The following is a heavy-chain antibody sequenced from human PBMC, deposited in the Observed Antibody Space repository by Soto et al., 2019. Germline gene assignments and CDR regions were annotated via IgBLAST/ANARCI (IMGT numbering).Heavy chain of an antibody. V-gene: IGHV3-49*04. CDR1: GFTFDDYA. CDR3: TSDYDSSGYYVGKIDY. D-gene: IGHD3-22*01. J-gene: IGHJ4*02. CDR2: IRGKAYGGTT. Sequence: GGSLRLSCTASGFTFDDYAVSWVRQAPGKGLEWVGFIRGKAYGGTTEYAASVKGRFVISRDDSKSIAYLQMNSLKTEDTAVYYCTSDYDSSGYYVGKIDYWGQGTLVTVSS.